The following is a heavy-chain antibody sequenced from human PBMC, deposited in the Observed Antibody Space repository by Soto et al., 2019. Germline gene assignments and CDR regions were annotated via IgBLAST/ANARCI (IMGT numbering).Heavy chain of an antibody. Sequence: SETLSLTCTVSGGSISSGGYYWSWIRQHPGKGLEWIGYIYYSGSTYYNPSLKSRVTISVDTSKNQFSLKLSSVTAADTAVYYCARAGYYSPSFDYWGQGTLVTVSS. D-gene: IGHD3-10*01. CDR2: IYYSGST. V-gene: IGHV4-31*03. CDR1: GGSISSGGYY. CDR3: ARAGYYSPSFDY. J-gene: IGHJ4*02.